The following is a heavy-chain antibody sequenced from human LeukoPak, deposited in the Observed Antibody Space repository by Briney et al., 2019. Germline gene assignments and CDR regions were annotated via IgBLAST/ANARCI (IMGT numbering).Heavy chain of an antibody. V-gene: IGHV5-10-1*01. CDR3: ATVDTAMDPATGAFDI. CDR1: GYSFTSYW. J-gene: IGHJ3*02. D-gene: IGHD5-18*01. CDR2: IDPSDSYT. Sequence: GESLRISGKGSGYSFTSYWISWVRQMPGKGLEWMGRIDPSDSYTNYSPSFQGHVTISADKSISTAYLQWSSLKASDTAMYYCATVDTAMDPATGAFDIWGQGTMVTVSS.